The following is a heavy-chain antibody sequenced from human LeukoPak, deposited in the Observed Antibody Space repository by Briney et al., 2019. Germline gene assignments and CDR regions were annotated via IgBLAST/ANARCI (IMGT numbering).Heavy chain of an antibody. D-gene: IGHD4-17*01. Sequence: GASVKVSCKASGYTFTSYAMNWVRQAPGQGLEWMGWINTNTGNPTYAQGFTGRFVFSLDTSVSTAYLQISSLKAEDTAVYYCARVARTTVTTPYYYYGMDVWGQGTTVTVSS. CDR1: GYTFTSYA. CDR2: INTNTGNP. J-gene: IGHJ6*02. CDR3: ARVARTTVTTPYYYYGMDV. V-gene: IGHV7-4-1*02.